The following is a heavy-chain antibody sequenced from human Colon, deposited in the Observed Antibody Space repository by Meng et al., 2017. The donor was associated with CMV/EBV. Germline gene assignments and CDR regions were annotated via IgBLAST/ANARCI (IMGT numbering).Heavy chain of an antibody. CDR1: GFTFSTYP. CDR3: AREGYSNFDY. J-gene: IGHJ4*02. Sequence: GESLKISCAASGFTFSTYPMSWVRQAPGKGLEWVSGISESGDDPYQADSVKGRFTISRDNSKSTLWLQMHSLRPEDTALYYCAREGYSNFDYWGQGTLVTVSS. V-gene: IGHV3-23*01. CDR2: ISESGDDP. D-gene: IGHD4-11*01.